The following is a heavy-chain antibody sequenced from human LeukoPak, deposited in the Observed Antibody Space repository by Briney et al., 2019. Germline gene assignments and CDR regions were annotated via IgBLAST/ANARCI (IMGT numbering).Heavy chain of an antibody. CDR3: ARVRGDGNNPYDY. D-gene: IGHD2/OR15-2a*01. CDR2: INHSGST. Sequence: SETLSLTCAVYGGSFSGYYWSWIRQPPGKGLEWIGEINHSGSTNYNPSLKSRVTISVDTSKNRFSLKLSSVTAADTAVYYCARVRGDGNNPYDYWGQGTLVTVSS. V-gene: IGHV4-34*01. CDR1: GGSFSGYY. J-gene: IGHJ4*02.